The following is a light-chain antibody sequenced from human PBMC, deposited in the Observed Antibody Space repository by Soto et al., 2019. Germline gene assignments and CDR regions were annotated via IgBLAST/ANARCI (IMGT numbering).Light chain of an antibody. J-gene: IGKJ4*01. CDR3: DDRSNWL. CDR2: DAS. CDR1: QSVSTY. V-gene: IGKV3-11*01. Sequence: EIVLTQSPSTLSLSPGERATLSCRASQSVSTYLAWYQQKPGQAPRLLIYDASYKVTGLPARFSGSGSGSDLTLTISSLEAEANADYHCDDRSNWLFGAGTKVEIK.